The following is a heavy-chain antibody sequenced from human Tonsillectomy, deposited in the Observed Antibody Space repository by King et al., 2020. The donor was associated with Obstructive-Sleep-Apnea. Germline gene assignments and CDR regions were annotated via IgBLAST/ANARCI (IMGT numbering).Heavy chain of an antibody. Sequence: VQLVESGAEVKKPGASVKVSFKASGYTFTSYDINWVRQATGQRLEWMGWMHPNSANTGYAQKFQGRVTMTRNTSIATAYMELSSLRSEDTAVYYFARGFGGGSGYYKIDYWGQGTLVTVSS. CDR3: ARGFGGGSGYYKIDY. J-gene: IGHJ4*02. CDR2: MHPNSANT. CDR1: GYTFTSYD. D-gene: IGHD3-22*01. V-gene: IGHV1-8*01.